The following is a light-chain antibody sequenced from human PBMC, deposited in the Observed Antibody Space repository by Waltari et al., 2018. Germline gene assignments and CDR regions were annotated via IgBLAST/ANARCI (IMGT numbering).Light chain of an antibody. Sequence: MQMTQSPSSLSPSAGDRVTITCQASQDITSYLNWYRQKPGKAPQLLIYDASNLETGVPSRFSGSGSGTDFTFTISSLQPEDVATYYCQQYDNLPGTFGGGTKVEIK. CDR2: DAS. J-gene: IGKJ4*01. CDR3: QQYDNLPGT. CDR1: QDITSY. V-gene: IGKV1-33*01.